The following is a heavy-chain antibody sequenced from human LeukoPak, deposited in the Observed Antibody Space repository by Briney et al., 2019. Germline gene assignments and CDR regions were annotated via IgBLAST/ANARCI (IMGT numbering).Heavy chain of an antibody. CDR2: INAGNGNT. J-gene: IGHJ4*02. CDR1: GYTFTSYA. CDR3: ARACYGSGSYCEDY. V-gene: IGHV1-3*01. D-gene: IGHD3-10*01. Sequence: ASVKVSCKASGYTFTSYAMHWVRQAPGQRLEWMGWINAGNGNTKYSQKFQGRVTITRDTSASTAYMELGSLRSEDTAVYYCARACYGSGSYCEDYWGQGTLVTVSS.